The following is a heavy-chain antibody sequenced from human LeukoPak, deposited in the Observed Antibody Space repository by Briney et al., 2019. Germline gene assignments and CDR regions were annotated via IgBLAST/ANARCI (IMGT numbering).Heavy chain of an antibody. CDR3: AELTAMVVH. V-gene: IGHV3-33*01. CDR2: IWYDGSNK. CDR1: GFTFSSYG. Sequence: GRSLRLSCGASGFTFSSYGMHWVRQAPGKGLEWVAVIWYDGSNKYYADSVKGRFTISRDNSKNTLYLQMNSLRAEDTAVYYCAELTAMVVHWGQGTLVTVSS. D-gene: IGHD5-18*01. J-gene: IGHJ4*02.